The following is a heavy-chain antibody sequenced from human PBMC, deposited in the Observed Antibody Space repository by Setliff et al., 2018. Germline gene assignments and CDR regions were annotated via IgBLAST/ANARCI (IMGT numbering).Heavy chain of an antibody. CDR3: ARAHRYFSDTSGYFYDQGRSAFDV. D-gene: IGHD3-22*01. Sequence: PGGSLRLSCTASGFDFGVYGMSWIRQAPGKGLEWVSGLSWNGDDTGYADSVKGRFTISRDNAKNSLYLQMNSLGAEDTALYYCARAHRYFSDTSGYFYDQGRSAFDVWGQGTMVTVSS. CDR1: GFDFGVYG. CDR2: LSWNGDDT. V-gene: IGHV3-20*04. J-gene: IGHJ3*01.